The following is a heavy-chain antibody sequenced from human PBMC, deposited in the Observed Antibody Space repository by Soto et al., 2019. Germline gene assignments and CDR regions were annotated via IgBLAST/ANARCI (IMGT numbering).Heavy chain of an antibody. CDR2: LYTFGEG. J-gene: IGHJ4*02. D-gene: IGHD4-17*01. Sequence: GGSLRLACAVSGLDVKAIYMSWLRRAPGKGLEWVAGLYTFGEGYYADFPAGRFTIARHESENTLLLEMIDLTIEDTAIYYCARDKDFGDYTFDLWGQGTLVTVSS. CDR1: GLDVKAIY. CDR3: ARDKDFGDYTFDL. V-gene: IGHV3-53*01.